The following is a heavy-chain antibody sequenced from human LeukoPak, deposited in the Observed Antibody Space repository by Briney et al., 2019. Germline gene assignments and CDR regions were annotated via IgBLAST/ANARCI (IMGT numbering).Heavy chain of an antibody. CDR2: ISWNSGSV. V-gene: IGHV3-9*01. CDR1: GFTFSDYA. J-gene: IGHJ4*02. Sequence: GGSLRLSCAASGFTFSDYAVQWVRQAPGKGLEWVAGISWNSGSVGYADSVKGRFTISRDNAKNSLYLQMNSLRAEDTAVYYCARDLADFDYWGQGTLVTVSS. CDR3: ARDLADFDY.